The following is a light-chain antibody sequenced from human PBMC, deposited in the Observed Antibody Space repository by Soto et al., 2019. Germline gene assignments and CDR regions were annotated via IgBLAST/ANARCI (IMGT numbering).Light chain of an antibody. CDR3: QQYGSSPRYT. Sequence: EIVLTQSPGTLSLSPGERATLSCRARQSVSSSYLAWYQQKPGQAPRLLIYGASSRATGIPDRFSGSGSGTDFTLTSSRLEPEDFAVYYCQQYGSSPRYTFVQGTKLEIK. J-gene: IGKJ2*01. CDR1: QSVSSSY. CDR2: GAS. V-gene: IGKV3-20*01.